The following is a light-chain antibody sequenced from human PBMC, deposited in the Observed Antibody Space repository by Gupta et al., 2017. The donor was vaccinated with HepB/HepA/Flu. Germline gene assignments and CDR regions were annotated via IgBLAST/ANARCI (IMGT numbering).Light chain of an antibody. Sequence: ELVLTHSPTTLYFSPGERATLSCRASQSISTYLAWYQQKPGQAPSLLIYEASTRHAGVPARFSGRGYGKDFTLSISSREPEDFAVYYCQQHSNCPPWTFGQGTQVEIK. V-gene: IGKV3-11*01. CDR3: QQHSNCPPWT. J-gene: IGKJ1*01. CDR1: QSISTY. CDR2: EAS.